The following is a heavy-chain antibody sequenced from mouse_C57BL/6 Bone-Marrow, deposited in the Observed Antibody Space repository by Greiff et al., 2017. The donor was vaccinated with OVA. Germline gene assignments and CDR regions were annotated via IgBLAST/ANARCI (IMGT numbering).Heavy chain of an antibody. D-gene: IGHD2-3*01. Sequence: QVHVKQPGAELVMPGASVKLSCKASGYTFTSYWMHWVKQRPGQGLEWIGEIDPSDSYTNYNQKFKGKSTLTVDKSSSTAYMQLSSLTSEDSAVYYCARKGRDGYSWFAYWGQGTLVTVSA. CDR1: GYTFTSYW. V-gene: IGHV1-69*01. CDR2: IDPSDSYT. CDR3: ARKGRDGYSWFAY. J-gene: IGHJ3*01.